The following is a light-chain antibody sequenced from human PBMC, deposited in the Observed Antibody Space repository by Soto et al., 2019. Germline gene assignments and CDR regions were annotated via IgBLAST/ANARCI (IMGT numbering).Light chain of an antibody. CDR1: GIGSKS. J-gene: IGLJ2*01. CDR2: DDS. CDR3: QAWDTSIDLVL. Sequence: SYELTQPPSVSVAPGQTATITCGGTGIGSKSVHWYQQRPGQAPVLVIYDDSDRPSGIPERFSGSNSGNPATLTISRVEAGDEADYYCQAWDTSIDLVLLGGGTKLTVL. V-gene: IGLV3-21*02.